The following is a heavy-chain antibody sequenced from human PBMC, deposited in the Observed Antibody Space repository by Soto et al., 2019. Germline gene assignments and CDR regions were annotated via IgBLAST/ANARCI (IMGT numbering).Heavy chain of an antibody. Sequence: QVQLQESGPGLVKPSQTLSLTCTVSGGSISSGDYYWSWIRQPPGKGLEWIGYIYYSGSTYYNPSLQSXXTXSXXTSKNQFSLKLSSVTAADTAVYYCAREHQQDAFDIWGQGTMVTVSS. J-gene: IGHJ3*02. CDR1: GGSISSGDYY. D-gene: IGHD2-2*01. V-gene: IGHV4-30-4*01. CDR3: AREHQQDAFDI. CDR2: IYYSGST.